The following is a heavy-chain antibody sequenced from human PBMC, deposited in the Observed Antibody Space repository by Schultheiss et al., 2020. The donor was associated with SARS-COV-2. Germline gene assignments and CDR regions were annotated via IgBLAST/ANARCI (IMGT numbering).Heavy chain of an antibody. V-gene: IGHV3-30*04. J-gene: IGHJ6*02. CDR3: ASVVIAAAGTVFYYYYGMDV. CDR2: ISYDGSNK. D-gene: IGHD6-13*01. CDR1: GFTFSSYA. Sequence: GESLKISCAASGFTFSSYAMHWVRQAPGKGLVWVAVISYDGSNKYYADSVKGRFTISRDNSKNTLYLQMNSLRAEDTAVYYCASVVIAAAGTVFYYYYGMDVWGQGTTVTVSS.